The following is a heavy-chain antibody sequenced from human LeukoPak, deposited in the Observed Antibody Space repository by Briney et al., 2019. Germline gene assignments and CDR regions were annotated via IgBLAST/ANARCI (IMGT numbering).Heavy chain of an antibody. V-gene: IGHV3-23*01. D-gene: IGHD3-22*01. CDR2: ISGSGGST. CDR3: AKDRVTYYYDSSGYYYGGYFDY. J-gene: IGHJ4*02. CDR1: GFTFSSYA. Sequence: GGSLRLSCAASGFTFSSYAMSWVRQAPGKGLEWVSAISGSGGSTYYADSVKGRFTLSRDNSKNTLYLQMNSLRAEDTAVYYCAKDRVTYYYDSSGYYYGGYFDYWGQGTLVTVSS.